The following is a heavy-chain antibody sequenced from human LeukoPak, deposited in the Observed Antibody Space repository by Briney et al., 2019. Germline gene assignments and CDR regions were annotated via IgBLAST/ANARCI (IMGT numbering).Heavy chain of an antibody. CDR2: IYYSGST. CDR1: GGSISSYY. V-gene: IGHV4-59*01. Sequence: SETLSLTCTVSGGSISSYYWNWIRQPPGKGLEWIGYIYYSGSTNYNPSLKSRVTTSVDTSKNQFSLKLSSVTAADPAVYYCARERLGYYDRSGLDYWGQGTLVTVSS. J-gene: IGHJ4*02. D-gene: IGHD3-22*01. CDR3: ARERLGYYDRSGLDY.